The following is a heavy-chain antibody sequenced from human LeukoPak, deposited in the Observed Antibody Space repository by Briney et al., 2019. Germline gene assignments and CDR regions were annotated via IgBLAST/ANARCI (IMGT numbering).Heavy chain of an antibody. V-gene: IGHV1-69*01. CDR3: ARDSLGLYYDSSGFPRYNWFDP. CDR1: GGTFSSYA. Sequence: SVKVSCKASGGTFSSYAISWVRQAPGQGLEWMGGIIPIFGTANYAQKFQGRVTITADESTSTAYMELSSLRSEDTAVYYCARDSLGLYYDSSGFPRYNWFDPWGQGTLVTVSS. CDR2: IIPIFGTA. J-gene: IGHJ5*02. D-gene: IGHD3-22*01.